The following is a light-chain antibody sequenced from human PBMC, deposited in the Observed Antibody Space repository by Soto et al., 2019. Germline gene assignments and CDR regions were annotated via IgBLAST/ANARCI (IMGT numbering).Light chain of an antibody. V-gene: IGKV3-11*01. CDR2: DAS. CDR3: QQRPDWPLYT. J-gene: IGKJ2*01. CDR1: QSINTY. Sequence: EIVLTQSPATLSLSPGERATLSCRASQSINTYLAWYQLKPGQAPRLLIYDASKRATGITARFSGGGSGTDFTLTISSLEPEDSAVYFCQQRPDWPLYTFGQGTNLELK.